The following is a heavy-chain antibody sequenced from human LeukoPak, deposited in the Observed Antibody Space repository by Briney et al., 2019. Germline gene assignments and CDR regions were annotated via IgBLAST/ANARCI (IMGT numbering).Heavy chain of an antibody. V-gene: IGHV4-59*08. CDR3: LVRGVAFDY. CDR1: GGSISSYY. Sequence: SETLSLTCTVSGGSISSYYWSWIRQPPGKGLEWIGYIYYSGSTNYNPSLKSRVTISVDTSKNQFSLKLSSVTAADTAVYYCLVRGVAFDYWGQGTLVTVSS. CDR2: IYYSGST. J-gene: IGHJ4*02. D-gene: IGHD3-10*01.